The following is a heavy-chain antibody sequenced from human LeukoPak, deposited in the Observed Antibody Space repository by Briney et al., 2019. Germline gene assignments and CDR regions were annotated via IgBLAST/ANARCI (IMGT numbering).Heavy chain of an antibody. D-gene: IGHD3-22*01. J-gene: IGHJ4*02. CDR1: GFTFSSYS. CDR3: ARDYYDSSGPSDY. CDR2: ISSSSSSYI. V-gene: IGHV3-21*01. Sequence: GSLRLSCAASGFTFSSYSMNWVRQAPGKGLEWVSSISSSSSSYIYYADSVKGRFTISRDNAKNSLYLQMNSLRAEDTAVYYRARDYYDSSGPSDYWGQGTLVTVSS.